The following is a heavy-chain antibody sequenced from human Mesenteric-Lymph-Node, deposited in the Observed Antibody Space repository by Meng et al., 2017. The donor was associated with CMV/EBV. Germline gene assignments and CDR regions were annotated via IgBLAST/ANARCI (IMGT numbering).Heavy chain of an antibody. CDR1: GGSFSGYY. Sequence: SETLSLTCAVYGGSFSGYYWSWIRQPPGKGLEWIGEINHSGSTNYNPSLKSRVTISVDTSKNQFSLKLSSVTAADTAVYYCARGRRWRYYYYGMDVWGQGTTVTVSS. J-gene: IGHJ6*02. CDR3: ARGRRWRYYYYGMDV. V-gene: IGHV4-34*01. CDR2: INHSGST. D-gene: IGHD6-13*01.